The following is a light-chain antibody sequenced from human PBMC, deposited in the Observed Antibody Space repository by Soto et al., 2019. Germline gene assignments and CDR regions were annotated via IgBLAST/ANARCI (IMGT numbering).Light chain of an antibody. CDR3: QQRSNWPPVIT. Sequence: EIVLTQSPATLSLSPGERATLSCRASQTFSSHLAWYQQKPGQAPWLLIYDASKRATGIPARFSGRGSGTDFTLTISSLEPEDFAVYYCQQRSNWPPVITFGQGTRLEIK. CDR1: QTFSSH. CDR2: DAS. J-gene: IGKJ5*01. V-gene: IGKV3-11*01.